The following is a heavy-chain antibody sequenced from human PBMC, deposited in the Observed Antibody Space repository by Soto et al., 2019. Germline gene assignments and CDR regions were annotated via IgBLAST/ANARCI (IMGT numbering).Heavy chain of an antibody. V-gene: IGHV3-23*01. CDR2: ISGSGGST. Sequence: GGSLRLSCAASGFTFSSYAMSWVRQAPGKGLEWVSAISGSGGSTYYADSVKGRFTISRDNSNNTLYLQMNSLRAEDTAVYYCAKRAASSSWHYYFDYWGQGTLVTVSS. D-gene: IGHD6-13*01. J-gene: IGHJ4*02. CDR1: GFTFSSYA. CDR3: AKRAASSSWHYYFDY.